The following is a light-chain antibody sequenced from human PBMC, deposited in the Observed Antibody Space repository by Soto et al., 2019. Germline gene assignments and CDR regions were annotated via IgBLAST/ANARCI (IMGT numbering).Light chain of an antibody. CDR3: QQFKEFPLT. J-gene: IGKJ4*01. Sequence: AIPLTQSPSSLSASIGDRVAITCRASPGITSALAWYQQKPGRPPKLLIFDVSSLESDVPSRFSGSGSGTDFILTISSLQPDDFATYYCQQFKEFPLTFGGGTNVDLK. CDR1: PGITSA. CDR2: DVS. V-gene: IGKV1-13*02.